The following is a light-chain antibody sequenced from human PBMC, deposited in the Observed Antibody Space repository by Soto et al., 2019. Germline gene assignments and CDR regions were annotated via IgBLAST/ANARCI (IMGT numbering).Light chain of an antibody. Sequence: EIVLTQSPGTLTLSPGERASLSCRASQSVSSSYLAWYQQKPGQAPRLLIYGASSRATGIADRFSGSGPGTDFTLTISRLEPEDFAVYYCQHYVTSRITFGQGTRLEIK. CDR1: QSVSSSY. CDR3: QHYVTSRIT. V-gene: IGKV3-20*01. J-gene: IGKJ5*01. CDR2: GAS.